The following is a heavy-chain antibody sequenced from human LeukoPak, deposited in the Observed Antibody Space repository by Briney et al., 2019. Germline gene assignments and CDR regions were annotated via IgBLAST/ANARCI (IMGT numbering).Heavy chain of an antibody. CDR2: IYYSGST. CDR1: GGSISSYY. CDR3: ARYQRYGDYIDY. J-gene: IGHJ4*02. Sequence: SETLSLTCTVSGGSISSYYWSWIRQPPGKGLGWIGYIYYSGSTNYNPPLKSRVTISVDTSKNQFSLKLSSVTAADTAVYYCARYQRYGDYIDYWGQGTLVTVSS. V-gene: IGHV4-59*01. D-gene: IGHD2-2*01.